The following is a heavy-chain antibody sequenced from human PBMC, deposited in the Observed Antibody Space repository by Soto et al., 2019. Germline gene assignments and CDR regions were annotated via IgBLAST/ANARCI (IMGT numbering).Heavy chain of an antibody. CDR2: IWYDGSNK. D-gene: IGHD1-1*01. J-gene: IGHJ6*02. V-gene: IGHV3-33*01. Sequence: QVQLVESGGGVVQPGRSLRLSCAASGFTFSSYGMHWVRQAPGKGLEWVAVIWYDGSNKYYADSVKGRFTIPRDNSKNPLYLQMNSLRAEDTAVYYCARDRTALERRRYYGMGVWGQGATVTVSS. CDR3: ARDRTALERRRYYGMGV. CDR1: GFTFSSYG.